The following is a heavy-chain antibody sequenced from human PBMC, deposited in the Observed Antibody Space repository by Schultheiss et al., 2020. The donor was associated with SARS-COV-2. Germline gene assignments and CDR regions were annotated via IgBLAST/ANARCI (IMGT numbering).Heavy chain of an antibody. CDR2: IYSGGST. CDR1: GFTVSSNY. Sequence: GGSLRLSCAASGFTVSSNYMSWVRQAPGKGLEWVSVIYSGGSTYYADSVKGRFTISRDNSKNTLYLQMNSLRAEDTAVYYCTGSVMELDLDYWGQGTLVTVSS. CDR3: TGSVMELDLDY. J-gene: IGHJ4*02. D-gene: IGHD1-7*01. V-gene: IGHV3-53*01.